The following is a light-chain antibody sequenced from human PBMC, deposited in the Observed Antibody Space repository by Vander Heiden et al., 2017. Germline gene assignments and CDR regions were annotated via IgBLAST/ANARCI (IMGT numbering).Light chain of an antibody. CDR3: QQSYIIPFT. CDR2: AAS. CDR1: QSVTRF. Sequence: DLQMTHSPSSLSASVGDRVTLTCRASQSVTRFLNWYQQKSGQAPKLLIYAASSLHTGVPSRFSGRGSGTDFSLTIRSLQPEDFATYYCQQSYIIPFTFGPGTKVDMK. V-gene: IGKV1-39*01. J-gene: IGKJ3*01.